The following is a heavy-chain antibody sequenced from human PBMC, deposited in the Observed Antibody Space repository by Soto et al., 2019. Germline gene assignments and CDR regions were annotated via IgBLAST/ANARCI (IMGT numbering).Heavy chain of an antibody. Sequence: GGSLRLSCAASGFTFSSYSMNWVRQAPGKGLEWVSSISTSSTYIYYADSVKSRFTVSRDNAKNSLYLQINSLRDEDTAVYYCARGSIVATSLTTFDYWGPGTQVTVSS. CDR2: ISTSSTYI. V-gene: IGHV3-21*01. CDR1: GFTFSSYS. CDR3: ARGSIVATSLTTFDY. D-gene: IGHD5-12*01. J-gene: IGHJ4*02.